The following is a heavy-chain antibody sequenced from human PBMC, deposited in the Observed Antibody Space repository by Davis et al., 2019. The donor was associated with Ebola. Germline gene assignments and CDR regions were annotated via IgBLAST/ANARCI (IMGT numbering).Heavy chain of an antibody. D-gene: IGHD3-3*01. J-gene: IGHJ5*02. Sequence: MPSETLSLTCTVSGVSISSYYWSWIRQPPGKGLEWIGYIYYSGITYYNPSLKSRVTISVDTSKNQFSLKLRYVTAADTAVYYCARQGWSGYSLRHWLDPWGRGTLVTVSS. CDR3: ARQGWSGYSLRHWLDP. CDR1: GVSISSYY. V-gene: IGHV4-59*04. CDR2: IYYSGIT.